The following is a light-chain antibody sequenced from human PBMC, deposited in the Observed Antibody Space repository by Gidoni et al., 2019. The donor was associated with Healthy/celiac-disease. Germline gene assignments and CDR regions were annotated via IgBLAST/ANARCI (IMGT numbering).Light chain of an antibody. CDR1: QSISSY. J-gene: IGKJ1*01. CDR3: QQSYSTPPMWT. V-gene: IGKV1-39*01. CDR2: AAS. Sequence: DIQMTPSPSSLSASVGDRVTITCRASQSISSYLNWYQQQPGKAPQLLIYAASSLQSGVPSRFSGSGSGTDFTLTISSLQPEDFATYYCQQSYSTPPMWTFGQGTKVEIK.